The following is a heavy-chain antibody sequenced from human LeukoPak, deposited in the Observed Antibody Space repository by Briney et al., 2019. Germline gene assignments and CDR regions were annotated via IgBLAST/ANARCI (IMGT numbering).Heavy chain of an antibody. CDR3: ARVGITYYYDSSGYNDY. CDR2: ISSSSSYI. Sequence: GGSLRLSCAASGFTFSSYWMHWVRQAPGKGLEWVSSISSSSSYIYYADSVKGRFTISRDNAKNSLYLQMNSLRAEDTAVYYCARVGITYYYDSSGYNDYWGQGTLVTVSS. CDR1: GFTFSSYW. V-gene: IGHV3-21*01. D-gene: IGHD3-22*01. J-gene: IGHJ4*02.